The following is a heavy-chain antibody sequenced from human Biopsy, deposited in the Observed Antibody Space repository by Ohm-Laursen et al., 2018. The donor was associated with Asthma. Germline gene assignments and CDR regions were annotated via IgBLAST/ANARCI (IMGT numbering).Heavy chain of an antibody. CDR3: AKGGTYTTDRYAY. Sequence: SLRLSCSASGFTFTDYWMHWVRQAPGKGLVWVSRINVEGTTTNYADSVKGRFTISRDNSKNTLYLQMGSLRADDTAVYYCAKGGTYTTDRYAYWGQGSLVTVSS. CDR2: INVEGTTT. V-gene: IGHV3-74*01. J-gene: IGHJ4*02. D-gene: IGHD1-26*01. CDR1: GFTFTDYW.